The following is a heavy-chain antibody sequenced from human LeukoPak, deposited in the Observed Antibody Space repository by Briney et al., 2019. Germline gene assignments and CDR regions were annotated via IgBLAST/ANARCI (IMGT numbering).Heavy chain of an antibody. CDR3: ARDDTEVSFDY. Sequence: GASVKVSCKASGYTFTGYYMHWVRQAPGQGLEWMGRINPNSGGTNYAQKFQGRVTMNRDTSISTAYMELSRPRSDDTAVYYCARDDTEVSFDYWGQGTLVTVSS. J-gene: IGHJ4*02. V-gene: IGHV1-2*06. CDR1: GYTFTGYY. CDR2: INPNSGGT.